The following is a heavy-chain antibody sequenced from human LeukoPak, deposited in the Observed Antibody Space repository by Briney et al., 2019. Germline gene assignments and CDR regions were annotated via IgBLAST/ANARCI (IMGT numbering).Heavy chain of an antibody. D-gene: IGHD4-17*01. J-gene: IGHJ5*02. CDR3: ASTGYGDNWFDP. CDR2: INHSGST. Sequence: TSETLSLTCAVYGGSFSGYYWSWIRQPPGKGLEWIGEINHSGSTNYNPSLKSRVTISVDTSKNQFSLELSSVTAADTAVYYCASTGYGDNWFDPWGQGTLVTASS. CDR1: GGSFSGYY. V-gene: IGHV4-34*01.